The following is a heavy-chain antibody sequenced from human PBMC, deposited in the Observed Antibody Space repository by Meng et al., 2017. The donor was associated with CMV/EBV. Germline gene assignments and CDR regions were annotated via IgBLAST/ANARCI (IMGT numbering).Heavy chain of an antibody. J-gene: IGHJ5*02. D-gene: IGHD2-2*02. V-gene: IGHV4-4*07. Sequence: HASGPGLVKPSATRSHTFTVSGGSISSYYGSWIRQPAGKGLEWIGRIYTSGSTNYNPSLKSRVTMSVDTSKNQFSLKLSSVTAADTAVYYCAREIVVVPAAIDNWFDPWGQGTLVTVSS. CDR3: AREIVVVPAAIDNWFDP. CDR2: IYTSGST. CDR1: GGSISSYY.